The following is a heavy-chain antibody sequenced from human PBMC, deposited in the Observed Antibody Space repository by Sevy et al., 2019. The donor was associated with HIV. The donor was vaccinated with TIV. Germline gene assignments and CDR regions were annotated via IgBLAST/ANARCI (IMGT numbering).Heavy chain of an antibody. J-gene: IGHJ4*02. Sequence: GGSLRLSCAASGFTVDSNYMTWVRQAPGKGLEWVSIIYSGGTTYYADSVKGRFTISRDNSMNTVYLQMTSLRAEDTALYYCASLYGDHLGLWGQGTLVTVSS. D-gene: IGHD4-17*01. V-gene: IGHV3-53*01. CDR2: IYSGGTT. CDR3: ASLYGDHLGL. CDR1: GFTVDSNY.